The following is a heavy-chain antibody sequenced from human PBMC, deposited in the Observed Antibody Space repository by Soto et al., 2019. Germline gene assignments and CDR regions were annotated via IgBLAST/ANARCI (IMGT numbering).Heavy chain of an antibody. CDR3: ARDYSGYSLFDS. Sequence: SETLSLTCTVSGGSSGSGTFYWSWIRLHPGEGLEWIGYIFDSGTTYYNPSLKSRVTISVDTSKNQFSLKLRSVTAADTAVYYCARDYSGYSLFDSWGQGILVTVSS. D-gene: IGHD3-22*01. J-gene: IGHJ4*02. V-gene: IGHV4-31*03. CDR1: GGSSGSGTFY. CDR2: IFDSGTT.